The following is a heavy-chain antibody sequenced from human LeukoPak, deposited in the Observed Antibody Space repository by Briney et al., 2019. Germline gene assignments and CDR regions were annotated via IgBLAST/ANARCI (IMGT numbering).Heavy chain of an antibody. D-gene: IGHD1-1*01. CDR1: GGSISSYY. CDR3: ARDLPHDGPHNWFDP. CDR2: IYTSGST. V-gene: IGHV4-4*07. J-gene: IGHJ5*02. Sequence: SETLSLTCTVSGGSISSYYWSWIRQPAGKGLEWIGRIYTSGSTNYNPSLKSRVTMSVDTSKNQFSLKLSSVTAADTAVYYCARDLPHDGPHNWFDPWGQGTLVTVSS.